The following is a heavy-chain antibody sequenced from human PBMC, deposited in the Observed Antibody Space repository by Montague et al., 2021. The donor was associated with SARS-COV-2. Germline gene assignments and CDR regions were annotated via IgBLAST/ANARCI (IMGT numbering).Heavy chain of an antibody. CDR3: ARGYSGSYYSYFGY. CDR2: ISYDGSNK. J-gene: IGHJ4*02. D-gene: IGHD1-26*01. V-gene: IGHV3-30*04. Sequence: SLRLSCAASGFTFSSYAMHWVRQAPGKGLEWVAVISYDGSNKYYADSVKGRFTISRDNSKNTLYLQMNSLRAEDTAVYYCARGYSGSYYSYFGYWGQGTLVTVSS. CDR1: GFTFSSYA.